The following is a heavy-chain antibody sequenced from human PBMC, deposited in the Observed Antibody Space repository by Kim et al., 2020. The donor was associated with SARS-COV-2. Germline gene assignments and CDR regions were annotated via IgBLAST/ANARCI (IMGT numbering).Heavy chain of an antibody. CDR1: GGSISSYY. CDR2: IYYSGST. V-gene: IGHV4-59*01. CDR3: ARDNSIAAAGTRYYYYGMDV. D-gene: IGHD6-13*01. J-gene: IGHJ6*02. Sequence: SETLSLTCTVSGGSISSYYWSWIRQPPGKGLEWIGYIYYSGSTNYNPSLKSRVTISVDTSKNQFSLKLSSVTAADTAVYYCARDNSIAAAGTRYYYYGMDVWGQGTTVTVSS.